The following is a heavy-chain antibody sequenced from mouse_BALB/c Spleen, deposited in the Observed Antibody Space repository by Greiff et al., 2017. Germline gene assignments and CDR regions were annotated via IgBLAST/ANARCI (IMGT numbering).Heavy chain of an antibody. D-gene: IGHD1-1*01. Sequence: VQLQQSGAELVKPGASVKLSCKASGYTFTSYWMHWVKQRPGQGLEWIGEIDPSDSYTNYNQKFKGKATLTVDKSSSTAYMQLSSLTSEDSAVYYCARYYCGDYYAMDYWGQGTSVTVSS. V-gene: IGHV1-69*02. CDR3: ARYYCGDYYAMDY. CDR1: GYTFTSYW. J-gene: IGHJ4*01. CDR2: IDPSDSYT.